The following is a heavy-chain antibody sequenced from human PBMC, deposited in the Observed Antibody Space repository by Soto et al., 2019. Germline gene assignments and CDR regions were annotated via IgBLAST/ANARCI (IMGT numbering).Heavy chain of an antibody. CDR1: GYTLTELS. CDR2: FDPEDGET. J-gene: IGHJ4*02. D-gene: IGHD6-19*01. CDR3: AASIAVAVVELSFDY. V-gene: IGHV1-24*01. Sequence: EASVQVSCKVSGYTLTELSMHWVRQAPGKGLEWMGGFDPEDGETIYAQKFQGRVTMTEDTSTDTAYMELSSLRSEDTAVYYCAASIAVAVVELSFDYWGQGTLVTVSS.